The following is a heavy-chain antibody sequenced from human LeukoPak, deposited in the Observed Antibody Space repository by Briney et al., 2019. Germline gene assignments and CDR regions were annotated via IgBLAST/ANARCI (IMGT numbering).Heavy chain of an antibody. J-gene: IGHJ4*02. CDR1: GGSITGYY. CDR3: ARGPPGTASFDY. D-gene: IGHD2-21*02. V-gene: IGHV4-4*07. CDR2: IYTSGST. Sequence: SETLSLTCTVSGGSITGYYWSWIRQPAGKGLEWIGRIYTSGSTNYNPSLKGRVTVSIDTSKNQFSLKVNSVAAADTAVYYCARGPPGTASFDYWGQGTLVTVSS.